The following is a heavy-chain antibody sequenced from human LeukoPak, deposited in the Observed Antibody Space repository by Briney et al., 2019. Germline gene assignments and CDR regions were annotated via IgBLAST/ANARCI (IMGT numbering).Heavy chain of an antibody. CDR3: AKGEQFDP. D-gene: IGHD1/OR15-1a*01. CDR2: ISYDGSNK. V-gene: IGHV3-30*18. J-gene: IGHJ5*02. CDR1: GFTFNNYG. Sequence: GGSLRLSCAASGFTFNNYGMHWVRQAPGKGLEWVAVISYDGSNKYYADSVKGRFTISRDNSKNTLYLQMNSLRTEDTAVYYCAKGEQFDPWGQGTLVTVSS.